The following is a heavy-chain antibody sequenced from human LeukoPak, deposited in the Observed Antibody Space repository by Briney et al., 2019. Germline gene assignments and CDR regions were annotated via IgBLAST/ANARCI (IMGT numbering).Heavy chain of an antibody. CDR2: IIPIFGTA. CDR1: GYTFTGYY. CDR3: ARDSETVTTREGYYYYYMDV. D-gene: IGHD4-17*01. V-gene: IGHV1-69*05. J-gene: IGHJ6*03. Sequence: SVKVSCKASGYTFTGYYMHWVRQAPGQGLEWMGGIIPIFGTANYAQKFQGRVTITTDESTSTAYMELSSLRSEDTAVYYCARDSETVTTREGYYYYYMDVWGKGTTVTVSS.